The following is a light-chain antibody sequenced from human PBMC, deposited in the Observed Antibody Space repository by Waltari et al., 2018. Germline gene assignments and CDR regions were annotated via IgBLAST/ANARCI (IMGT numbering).Light chain of an antibody. V-gene: IGKV3-20*01. CDR2: GAS. CDR3: QHYVRLPVT. Sequence: EMVLTPSPAPPSFPPGKTAPFSCRASQSVRGTLAWYQQTPGQAPLLLIYGASSRATSIPDRCSGSGSGTDFSLTITRLEPEDFAEYYCQHYVRLPVTFGQGTRVEIK. J-gene: IGKJ1*01. CDR1: QSVRGT.